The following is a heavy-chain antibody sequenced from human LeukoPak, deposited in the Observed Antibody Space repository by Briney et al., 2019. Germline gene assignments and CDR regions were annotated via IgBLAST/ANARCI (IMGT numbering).Heavy chain of an antibody. CDR1: GFTFSSYS. CDR3: AKYQENTASNFDY. D-gene: IGHD5-18*01. V-gene: IGHV3-21*04. Sequence: GGSLRLSCAASGFTFSSYSMNWVRQAPGKGLEWVSSISSSSSYIYYADSVKGRFTISRDNAKNSLYLQMNSLRAEDTAVYYCAKYQENTASNFDYWGQGTLVTVSS. CDR2: ISSSSSYI. J-gene: IGHJ4*02.